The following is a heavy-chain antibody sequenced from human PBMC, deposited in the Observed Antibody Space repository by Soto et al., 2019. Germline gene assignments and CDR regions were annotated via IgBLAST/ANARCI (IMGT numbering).Heavy chain of an antibody. CDR1: GFTFSDHS. V-gene: IGHV3-21*01. Sequence: GGSLRLSCAASGFTFSDHSMNWVRQAPGKGLEWVSSISGSSYIYYSDSVQGRFTISRDNAKNSLYLQLNSLSAEDTAVYYCARCRVMGTHSPPDYWGQGTSVTVAS. CDR2: ISGSSYI. CDR3: ARCRVMGTHSPPDY. D-gene: IGHD2-8*01. J-gene: IGHJ4*02.